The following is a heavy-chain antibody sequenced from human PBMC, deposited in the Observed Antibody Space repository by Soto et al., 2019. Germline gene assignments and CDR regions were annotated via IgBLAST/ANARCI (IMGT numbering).Heavy chain of an antibody. CDR1: GGSINSGGYY. J-gene: IGHJ4*02. CDR3: ARVSTLGYCSGGSCYRIDS. D-gene: IGHD2-15*01. Sequence: QVQLQESGPGLVKPSQTLSLTCTVSGGSINSGGYYWSWIRQHPGKGLEWIGCIYYSGNTYYNPSLKSRVTISVDTSMNQFSLKLSSVTAADTAMYYCARVSTLGYCSGGSCYRIDSWGQGTLLTVSS. CDR2: IYYSGNT. V-gene: IGHV4-31*03.